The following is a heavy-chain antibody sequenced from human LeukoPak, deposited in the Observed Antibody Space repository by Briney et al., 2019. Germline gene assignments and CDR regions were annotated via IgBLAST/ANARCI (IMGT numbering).Heavy chain of an antibody. CDR2: INHSGST. CDR1: GGSVSSGSYY. V-gene: IGHV4-61*01. D-gene: IGHD2-2*01. J-gene: IGHJ5*02. Sequence: PSETLSLTCTVSGGSVSSGSYYWSWIRQPPGKGLEWIGEINHSGSTNYNPSLKSRITMSVDTSKNQFSLKLSSVTAADTSVYYCARARLSSTSESYNWFDPWGQGTLVTVSS. CDR3: ARARLSSTSESYNWFDP.